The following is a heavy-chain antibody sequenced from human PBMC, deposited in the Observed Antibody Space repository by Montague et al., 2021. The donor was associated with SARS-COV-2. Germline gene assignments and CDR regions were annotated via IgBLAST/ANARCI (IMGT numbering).Heavy chain of an antibody. J-gene: IGHJ6*02. CDR1: GFTFSRYA. V-gene: IGHV3-30*18. Sequence: SLRLSCAASGFTFSRYAMHWVRQAPGKGLEWVALKSYDGSHEYYXXSLKGRFTISRDNSKNSVYLQMNSLRVEDTAVYYCAKEEVLISYYYGRDVWGQGTTVTVSS. CDR2: KSYDGSHE. D-gene: IGHD3/OR15-3a*01. CDR3: AKEEVLISYYYGRDV.